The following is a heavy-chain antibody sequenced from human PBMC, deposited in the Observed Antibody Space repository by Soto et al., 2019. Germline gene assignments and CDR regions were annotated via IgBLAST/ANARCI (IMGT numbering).Heavy chain of an antibody. CDR1: GFTFSSYW. V-gene: IGHV3-74*01. J-gene: IGHJ6*03. CDR2: INSDGSST. Sequence: WGSLRLSCAASGFTFSSYWMHWVRQAPGKGLVWVSRINSDGSSTSCADSVKGRFTISRDNAKNTLYLQMNSLRAEDTAVYYCARDIPAGYDFWSGYYASDHNYMDVWGKGTTVTVSS. CDR3: ARDIPAGYDFWSGYYASDHNYMDV. D-gene: IGHD3-3*01.